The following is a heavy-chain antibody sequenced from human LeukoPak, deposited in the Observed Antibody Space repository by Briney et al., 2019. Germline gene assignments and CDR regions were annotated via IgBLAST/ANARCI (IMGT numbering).Heavy chain of an antibody. D-gene: IGHD6-13*01. V-gene: IGHV1-69*13. Sequence: ASVKVSCKASGGTFSSYAISWVRQAPGQGLEWMGGIIPIFGTANYAQKFQGRVTITADESTSTAYMELSSLRSEDTAVYYCARGPNGRAAARYFQHWGQGTLVTVSS. J-gene: IGHJ1*01. CDR3: ARGPNGRAAARYFQH. CDR1: GGTFSSYA. CDR2: IIPIFGTA.